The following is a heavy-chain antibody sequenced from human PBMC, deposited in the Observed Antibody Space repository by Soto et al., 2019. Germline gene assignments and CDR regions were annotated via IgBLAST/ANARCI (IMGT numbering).Heavy chain of an antibody. CDR1: GVSISSISYY. D-gene: IGHD3-3*01. CDR3: ARHGYECGSGYSEPEHLFDY. J-gene: IGHJ4*02. Sequence: SETLPLTCTVSGVSISSISYYWGLIRQPPGKGLEWIGSIYYSGSTYYNPSLKSRVTISVDTSKNQFSLKLSSVTAADTAVYDVARHGYECGSGYSEPEHLFDYLGQGKRVTVCS. V-gene: IGHV4-39*01. CDR2: IYYSGST.